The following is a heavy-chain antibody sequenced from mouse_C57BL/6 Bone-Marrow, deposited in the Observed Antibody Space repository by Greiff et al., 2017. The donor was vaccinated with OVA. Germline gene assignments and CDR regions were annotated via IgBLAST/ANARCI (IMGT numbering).Heavy chain of an antibody. D-gene: IGHD2-1*01. V-gene: IGHV14-4*01. CDR2: IDPENGDT. CDR3: TTLGQVYYGYFDY. Sequence: DVQLQESGAELVRPGASVKLSCTASGFNIKDDYMHWVKQRPEQGLEWIGWIDPENGDTEYASKFQGKATITADTSSNTAYLQLSSLTSEDTAVYYCTTLGQVYYGYFDYWGQGTTLTVSS. CDR1: GFNIKDDY. J-gene: IGHJ2*01.